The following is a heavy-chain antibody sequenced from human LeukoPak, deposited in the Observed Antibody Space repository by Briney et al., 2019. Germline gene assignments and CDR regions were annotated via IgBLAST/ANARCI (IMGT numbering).Heavy chain of an antibody. CDR2: ISGSSGST. J-gene: IGHJ4*02. CDR1: GFTLCSYA. Sequence: GGSLRRSCAASGFTLCSYAMSWVPQAPGKGLEWVSAISGSSGSTYYADSVKGRFTISRDNSKNTLYLQMNSLRAEDTAVYYCAKADHVATTTPDYWGQGTLVTVSS. CDR3: AKADHVATTTPDY. D-gene: IGHD5-12*01. V-gene: IGHV3-23*01.